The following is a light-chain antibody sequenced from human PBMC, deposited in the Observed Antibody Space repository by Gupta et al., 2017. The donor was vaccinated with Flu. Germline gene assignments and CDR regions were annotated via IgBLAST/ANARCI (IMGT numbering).Light chain of an antibody. V-gene: IGLV3-21*02. Sequence: SYVLTQPPSVSVAPGQTARITCGGNNNVRKSVHWYQQKPGQAPVVVVHVYSDRPSAIPDRFSFSNSGNTDTPTLSRVEAGDEADDDCQVWASSSDQCVVFGGGTKLTVL. CDR1: NNVRKS. CDR3: QVWASSSDQCVV. J-gene: IGLJ3*02. CDR2: VYS.